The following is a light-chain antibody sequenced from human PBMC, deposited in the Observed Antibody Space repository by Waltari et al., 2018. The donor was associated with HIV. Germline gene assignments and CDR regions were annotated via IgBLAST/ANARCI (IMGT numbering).Light chain of an antibody. CDR1: SSDVGAYNS. CDR2: EVS. J-gene: IGLJ2*01. V-gene: IGLV2-8*01. Sequence: QSALTQPPSASGSPGQSVTISCAGTSSDVGAYNSVSWYQHHPGKAPKLLISEVSKRPSGVPDRFSGSKSGNTASLTVSGLQAEDEAEYYCTSYAGNNLIFGGGTKMTVL. CDR3: TSYAGNNLI.